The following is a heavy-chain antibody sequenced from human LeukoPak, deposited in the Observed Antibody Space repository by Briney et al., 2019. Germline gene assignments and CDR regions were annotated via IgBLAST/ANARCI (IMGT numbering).Heavy chain of an antibody. V-gene: IGHV1-18*01. J-gene: IGHJ6*02. CDR1: GYTFTSYG. Sequence: ASEKVSCKASGYTFTSYGISWVRQAPGQGLEWMGWISAYNGNTNYAQKLQGRVTMTTDTSTSTAYMELRSLRSDDTAVYYCARDKEGSGRYFDWANYYYYGMDVWGQGTTVTVSS. CDR2: ISAYNGNT. CDR3: ARDKEGSGRYFDWANYYYYGMDV. D-gene: IGHD3-9*01.